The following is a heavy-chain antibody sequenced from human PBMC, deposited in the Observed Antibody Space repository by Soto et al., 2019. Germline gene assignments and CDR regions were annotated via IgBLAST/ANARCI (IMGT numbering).Heavy chain of an antibody. CDR3: ARLPLRYFDWSPYGMDV. CDR2: IDPSDSYT. J-gene: IGHJ6*02. D-gene: IGHD3-9*01. Sequence: GESLKISCKVSGCSFTSYWISWVRQMPGKGLEWMGRIDPSDSYTNYSPSFQGHVTISADKSISTAYLQWSSLKASDTAMYYCARLPLRYFDWSPYGMDVWGQGTTVTVSS. V-gene: IGHV5-10-1*01. CDR1: GCSFTSYW.